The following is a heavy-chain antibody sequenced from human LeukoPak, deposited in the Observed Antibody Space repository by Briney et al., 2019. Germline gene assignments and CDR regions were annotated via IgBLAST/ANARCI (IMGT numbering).Heavy chain of an antibody. CDR1: GGSISSGGYY. CDR2: IYYSGST. V-gene: IGHV4-31*03. J-gene: IGHJ5*02. Sequence: PSETLSLTCTVSGGSISSGGYYWSWIRQHPGKGLEWIGYIYYSGSTYYNPSLKSRVTISVDTSKNQFSLKLSSVTAADTAVYYCARQDYYDSSDWFDPWGQGTLVTVSS. D-gene: IGHD3-22*01. CDR3: ARQDYYDSSDWFDP.